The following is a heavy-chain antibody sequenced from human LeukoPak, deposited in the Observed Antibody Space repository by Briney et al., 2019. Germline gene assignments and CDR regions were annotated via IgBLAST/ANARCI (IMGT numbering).Heavy chain of an antibody. V-gene: IGHV4-59*08. CDR3: ARQGPEIDY. CDR2: IYYSGST. J-gene: IGHJ4*02. Sequence: PSETLSLTCTVSGGSISSYYWSWIRQPPGKGLEWIGYIYYSGSTNYNPSLKSRVTISVDTSKNQFSLKLSSVTAADTAVYYCARQGPEIDYWGQGTLVTVSS. CDR1: GGSISSYY.